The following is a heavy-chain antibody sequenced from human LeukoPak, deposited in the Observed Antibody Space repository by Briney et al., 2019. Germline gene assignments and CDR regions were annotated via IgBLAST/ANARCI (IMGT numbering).Heavy chain of an antibody. CDR1: GYTFTHYD. Sequence: ASVTDSFKASGYTFTHYDINWVGQATGQGLEWMGWMNPNSGNTGYAQKFQGRVTMSRNASISTAYMELSSLRSEDTAVYYCARGAGSGPPVPDYWGQGTLVTVSS. J-gene: IGHJ4*02. D-gene: IGHD6-19*01. V-gene: IGHV1-8*01. CDR3: ARGAGSGPPVPDY. CDR2: MNPNSGNT.